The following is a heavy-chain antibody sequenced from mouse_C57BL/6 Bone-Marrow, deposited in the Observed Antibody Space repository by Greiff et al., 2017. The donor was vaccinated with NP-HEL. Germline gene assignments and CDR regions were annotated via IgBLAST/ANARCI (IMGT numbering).Heavy chain of an antibody. CDR1: GFTFSDYY. D-gene: IGHD1-1*01. CDR3: ARHDYGSGGYFDV. V-gene: IGHV5-12*01. CDR2: ISNGGGST. Sequence: EVHLVESGGGLVQPGGSLKLSCAASGFTFSDYYMYWVRQTPEKRLEWVAYISNGGGSTYYPDTVKGRFTISRDNAKNTLYLQMSRLKSEDTAMYYCARHDYGSGGYFDVWGTGTTVTVSS. J-gene: IGHJ1*03.